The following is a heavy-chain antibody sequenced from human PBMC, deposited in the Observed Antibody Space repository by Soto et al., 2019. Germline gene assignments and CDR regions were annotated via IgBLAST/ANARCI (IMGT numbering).Heavy chain of an antibody. CDR1: GLKFKHYC. Sequence: GGSRILACAASGLKFKHYCMTWIRQAPGKGLEWVSYISSSGTGIYYPDSVKGRFTISRDNAKNSLYLQMSSLRAEDTAGYYCARAFSDAFDIWGQGTMVTVSS. J-gene: IGHJ3*02. CDR3: ARAFSDAFDI. V-gene: IGHV3-11*01. CDR2: ISSSGTGI.